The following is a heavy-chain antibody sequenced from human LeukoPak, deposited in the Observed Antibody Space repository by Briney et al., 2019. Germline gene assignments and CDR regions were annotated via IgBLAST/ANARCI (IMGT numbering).Heavy chain of an antibody. CDR1: GGSIRSYY. V-gene: IGHV4-59*01. Sequence: SETLSLTCTVSGGSIRSYYWSWIRQPPGKGLEWLAYIYYSGSTNYNPSLKSRVTISIDTSKNQFSLKLSSVTAADTAVYYCARVYYANSYDYWFFDLWGRGTLVTVSS. CDR3: ARVYYANSYDYWFFDL. D-gene: IGHD2-2*01. J-gene: IGHJ2*01. CDR2: IYYSGST.